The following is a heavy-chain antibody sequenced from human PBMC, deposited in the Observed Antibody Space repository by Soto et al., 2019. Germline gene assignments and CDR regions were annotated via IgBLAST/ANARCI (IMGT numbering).Heavy chain of an antibody. CDR1: GGSISSYY. J-gene: IGHJ6*02. Sequence: LSLTCTVSGGSISSYYWSWIRQPAGKGLEWIGRIYTSGSTNYNPSLKSRVTMSVDTSKNQFSLKLSSVTAADTAVYYCARGGWELPGYYYYGMDVWGQGTTVTVSS. CDR3: ARGGWELPGYYYYGMDV. CDR2: IYTSGST. D-gene: IGHD1-26*01. V-gene: IGHV4-4*07.